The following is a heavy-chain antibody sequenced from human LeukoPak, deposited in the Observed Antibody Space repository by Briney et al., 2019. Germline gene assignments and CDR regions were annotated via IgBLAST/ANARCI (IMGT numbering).Heavy chain of an antibody. Sequence: SVKVSCKASGGTFSSYAISWVRQAPGQGLEWMGGIIPIFGTANYAQKFQGRVTITADESTSTAYMELSSLRSEDPAVYYCGRDPGIYYDYVLGNYRYTYFDYWGQGPLVTVSS. D-gene: IGHD3-16*02. CDR1: GGTFSSYA. V-gene: IGHV1-69*01. J-gene: IGHJ4*02. CDR2: IIPIFGTA. CDR3: GRDPGIYYDYVLGNYRYTYFDY.